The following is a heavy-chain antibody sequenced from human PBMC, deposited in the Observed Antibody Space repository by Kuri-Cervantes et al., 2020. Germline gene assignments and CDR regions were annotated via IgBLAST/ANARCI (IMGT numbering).Heavy chain of an antibody. CDR1: GGSFSGYY. D-gene: IGHD5-18*01. CDR2: INHSGST. Sequence: SETLSLTCAVYGGSFSGYYWRWIRQPPGKGLEWIGEINHSGSTNYNPSLKSRVTISVDTSKNQFSLKLSSVTAADTAVYYCARDTRELWLHGPAFDIWGQGTMVTVSS. V-gene: IGHV4-34*01. CDR3: ARDTRELWLHGPAFDI. J-gene: IGHJ3*02.